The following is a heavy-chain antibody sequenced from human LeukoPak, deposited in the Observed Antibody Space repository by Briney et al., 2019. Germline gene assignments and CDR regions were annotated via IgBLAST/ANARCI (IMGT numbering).Heavy chain of an antibody. CDR1: GFTFSSYS. J-gene: IGHJ4*02. D-gene: IGHD5-18*01. Sequence: GGSLRLSCAASGFTFSSYSMNWVRQAPGKGLEWVSVISGSGGSTYYANSVKGRFTISRHNSKKTLYLQLNSLRAEDTAVYYCAKVSGIQLWLPLDYWGQGTLVTVSS. CDR2: ISGSGGST. CDR3: AKVSGIQLWLPLDY. V-gene: IGHV3-23*01.